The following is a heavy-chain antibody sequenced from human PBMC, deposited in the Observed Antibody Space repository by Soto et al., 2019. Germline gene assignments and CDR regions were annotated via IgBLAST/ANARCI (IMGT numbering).Heavy chain of an antibody. CDR2: MNPNSGNT. D-gene: IGHD3-3*01. V-gene: IGHV1-8*01. CDR1: GYTFTSYD. J-gene: IGHJ5*02. Sequence: ASVKVSCKASGYTFTSYDINWVRQATGQGLEWMGWMNPNSGNTGYAQKFQGRVTMTRNTSISTAYMELSSLRSEDTAVYYCARGDYDFWSGYTGKHWFDPWGQGTLVTGSS. CDR3: ARGDYDFWSGYTGKHWFDP.